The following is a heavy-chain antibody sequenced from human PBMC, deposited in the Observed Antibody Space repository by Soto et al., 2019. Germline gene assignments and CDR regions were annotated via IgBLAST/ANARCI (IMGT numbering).Heavy chain of an antibody. CDR3: ARGRFLAGALGYIDS. CDR2: IIPVLNKA. CDR1: GCTFINSA. J-gene: IGHJ4*02. D-gene: IGHD1-26*01. Sequence: ASVKVSCKASGCTFINSAITWVRQAPGQGLQWMGGIIPVLNKAHYAQTFQDRVTITADESTDTAYMELRDLRSEDTALYYCARGRFLAGALGYIDSWGQGSLVTVSS. V-gene: IGHV1-69*10.